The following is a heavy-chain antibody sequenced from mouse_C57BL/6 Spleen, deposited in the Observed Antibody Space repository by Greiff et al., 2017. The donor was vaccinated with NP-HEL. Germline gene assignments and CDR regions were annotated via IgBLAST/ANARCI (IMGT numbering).Heavy chain of an antibody. CDR3: ARGGSRGPWFAY. CDR2: IDPSDSYT. D-gene: IGHD1-1*01. V-gene: IGHV1-59*01. Sequence: QVQLKQSGAELVRPGTSVKLSCKASGYTFTSYWMHWVKQRPGQGLEWIGVIDPSDSYTNYNQKFKGKATLTVDTSSSTAYMQLSSLTSEDSAVYYCARGGSRGPWFAYWGQGTLVTVSA. J-gene: IGHJ3*01. CDR1: GYTFTSYW.